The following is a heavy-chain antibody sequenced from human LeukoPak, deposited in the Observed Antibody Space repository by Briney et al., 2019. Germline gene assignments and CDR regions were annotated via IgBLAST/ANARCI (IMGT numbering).Heavy chain of an antibody. D-gene: IGHD3-3*01. J-gene: IGHJ6*03. V-gene: IGHV3-7*01. Sequence: GGSLRLSCAASGFTFSSYWMTWVRQAPGKGLEWVANINQDGSEQNYVDSVKGRFTISRDNAKNSLYLQMNSLRAEDTAVYYCARDLPLRITIFGVVIPGYMDVWGKGTTVTVSS. CDR2: INQDGSEQ. CDR1: GFTFSSYW. CDR3: ARDLPLRITIFGVVIPGYMDV.